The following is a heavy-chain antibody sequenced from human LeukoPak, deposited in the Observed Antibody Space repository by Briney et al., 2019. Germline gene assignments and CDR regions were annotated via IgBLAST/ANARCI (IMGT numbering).Heavy chain of an antibody. V-gene: IGHV3-30*03. CDR1: GFTFSSHG. CDR3: ASGARRTSCLDY. CDR2: ISYDGSDK. Sequence: GGSLRLSCAASGFTFSSHGMHWVRQAPGKGLEWVAVISYDGSDKYYADSVKGRFTISRDNSKNTLYLQMNSLRAEDTAVYYCASGARRTSCLDYWGQGTRVTVSS. D-gene: IGHD2-2*01. J-gene: IGHJ4*02.